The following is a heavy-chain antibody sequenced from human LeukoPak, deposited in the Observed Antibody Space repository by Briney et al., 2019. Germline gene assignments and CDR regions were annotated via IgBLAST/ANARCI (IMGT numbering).Heavy chain of an antibody. Sequence: GGSLRLSCAASGFSFSTHWMHWVRQAPGKGLVWVSRIHSDGSVTNYADSVKGRFTISRDNAKNTLYLQMNSLRAEDTAVNYCVRIIVGASNWFDSWGQGTLVTVSS. D-gene: IGHD1-26*01. CDR3: VRIIVGASNWFDS. V-gene: IGHV3-74*01. J-gene: IGHJ5*01. CDR1: GFSFSTHW. CDR2: IHSDGSVT.